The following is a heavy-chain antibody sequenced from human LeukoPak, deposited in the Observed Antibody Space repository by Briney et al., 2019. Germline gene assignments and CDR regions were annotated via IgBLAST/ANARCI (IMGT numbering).Heavy chain of an antibody. CDR1: GDSVSRNSAT. D-gene: IGHD3-10*01. J-gene: IGHJ6*03. CDR2: TYYRSKWYN. V-gene: IGHV6-1*01. Sequence: SQTLSLTCAISGDSVSRNSATWNWIRQSPARGLEWLGRTYYRSKWYNDYAVSVKSRITINPDTSKNQFPLQLNSVTPEDTAVYYCARAVLWFGDLDYYYYMDVWGKGTTVTVSS. CDR3: ARAVLWFGDLDYYYYMDV.